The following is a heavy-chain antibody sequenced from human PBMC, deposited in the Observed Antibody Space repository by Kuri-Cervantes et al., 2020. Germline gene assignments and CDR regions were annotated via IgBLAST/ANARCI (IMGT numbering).Heavy chain of an antibody. CDR3: ARHWDYKLGD. Sequence: SETLSLTCTVSGDSVSNTYYNWGWIRQPPGKGLEWIGIIYGTGSTYYTPSLKSRVTISLDAPNNQFSLKLRSVTAADTAVYYCARHWDYKLGDWGQGTLVTVSS. V-gene: IGHV4-39*01. CDR2: IYGTGST. J-gene: IGHJ4*02. CDR1: GDSVSNTYYN. D-gene: IGHD3-10*01.